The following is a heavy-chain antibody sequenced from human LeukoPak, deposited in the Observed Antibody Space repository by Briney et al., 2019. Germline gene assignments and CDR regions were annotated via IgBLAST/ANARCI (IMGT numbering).Heavy chain of an antibody. Sequence: SETLSLTSTVSGGSISSSSYYWGWSRQPPGKGLEWIGSIYYSGSTYYNPSLKSRVTISVDTSKNQFSLKLSSVTAADTAVYYSASISFSRVARINGFDYWGQGTLVTVSS. V-gene: IGHV4-39*01. J-gene: IGHJ4*02. CDR3: ASISFSRVARINGFDY. CDR1: GGSISSSSYY. D-gene: IGHD5-24*01. CDR2: IYYSGST.